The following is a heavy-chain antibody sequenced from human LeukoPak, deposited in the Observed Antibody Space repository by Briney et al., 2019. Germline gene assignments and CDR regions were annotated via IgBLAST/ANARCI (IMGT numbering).Heavy chain of an antibody. J-gene: IGHJ3*02. CDR1: GYTFTGYY. V-gene: IGHV1-2*02. Sequence: ASVKVSCKASGYTFTGYYMHWVRQAPGQGLEWMGWINPNSGGTKYAQKFQGRVTMTRDTSISTAYMELSRLRSDDTAVYNRARDLGGWYAFDIWGQGTMVTVSS. D-gene: IGHD6-19*01. CDR2: INPNSGGT. CDR3: ARDLGGWYAFDI.